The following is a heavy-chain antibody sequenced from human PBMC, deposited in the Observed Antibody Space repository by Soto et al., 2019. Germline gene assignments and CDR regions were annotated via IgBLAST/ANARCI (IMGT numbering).Heavy chain of an antibody. CDR3: VREGSGWYSRGSFDF. V-gene: IGHV1-2*02. CDR1: GYTFTNYY. J-gene: IGHJ3*01. D-gene: IGHD6-19*01. CDR2: ISPRTGGT. Sequence: ASVKVSCKASGYTFTNYYLHWVRQAPGQGLEWMGWISPRTGGTKYAQTFQGRVTLTRDTSITTAYMELSSLRAEDTAIYYCVREGSGWYSRGSFDFWGRGTMVTVSS.